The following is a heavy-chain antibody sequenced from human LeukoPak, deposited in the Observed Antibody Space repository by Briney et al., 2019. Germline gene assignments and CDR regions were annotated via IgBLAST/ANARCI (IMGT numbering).Heavy chain of an antibody. J-gene: IGHJ6*04. V-gene: IGHV3-7*01. D-gene: IGHD3-10*01. Sequence: GGSLRLSCAASGFTFSSYWMSWVRQAPGKGLEWVANIKQDGSEKYYVDSVKGRFTISRDNAKNSLYLQMNSLRAEDTAVYYCARPPWGSGSFGYYYGMDVWGKGTTVTVSS. CDR3: ARPPWGSGSFGYYYGMDV. CDR1: GFTFSSYW. CDR2: IKQDGSEK.